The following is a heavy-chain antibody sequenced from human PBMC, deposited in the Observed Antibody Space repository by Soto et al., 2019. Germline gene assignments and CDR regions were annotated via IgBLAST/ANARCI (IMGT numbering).Heavy chain of an antibody. CDR1: GFTFSNYA. J-gene: IGHJ4*02. Sequence: GGSLRLSCAASGFTFSNYAMTWVRQAPGRGLEWVSVITGGGDTAYYADSVKGRFTISRDNSKNTLYLQMNSLRAEDTALYYCAKRDRSNWSYFDYWGQGTQVTVSS. CDR2: ITGGGDTA. V-gene: IGHV3-23*01. CDR3: AKRDRSNWSYFDY. D-gene: IGHD1-20*01.